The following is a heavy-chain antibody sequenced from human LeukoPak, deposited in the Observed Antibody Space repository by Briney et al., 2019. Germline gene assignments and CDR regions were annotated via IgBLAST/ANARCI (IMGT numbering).Heavy chain of an antibody. J-gene: IGHJ4*02. V-gene: IGHV4-59*11. CDR3: ARGRGRDGDNLTS. CDR2: VYYSGTT. D-gene: IGHD5-24*01. Sequence: SETLSLTCTVSGGSITSPYWSWIRQPPGKGLEWIGYVYYSGTTNYNPSLRSRVSISVDTSKNQFSLKLTSVTAADTAVYYCARGRGRDGDNLTSWGQGTLVTVSS. CDR1: GGSITSPY.